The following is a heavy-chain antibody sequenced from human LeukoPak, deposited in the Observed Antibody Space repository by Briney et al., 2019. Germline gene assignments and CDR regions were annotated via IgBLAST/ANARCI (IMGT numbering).Heavy chain of an antibody. V-gene: IGHV4-59*01. CDR2: IYYTGST. CDR3: ARLTVTTAIDY. Sequence: SETLSLTCTVSGGSITSYYWSWIRQPPGKGLEWIAYIYYTGSTNYNPSLESRVTISVDTSKNQFPLRLSSVTAADTAVYYCARLTVTTAIDYWGQGTLVTVSS. J-gene: IGHJ4*02. CDR1: GGSITSYY. D-gene: IGHD4-17*01.